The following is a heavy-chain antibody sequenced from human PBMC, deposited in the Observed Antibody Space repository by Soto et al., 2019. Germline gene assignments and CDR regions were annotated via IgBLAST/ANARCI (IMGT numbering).Heavy chain of an antibody. CDR1: GFFFQNYA. CDR2: IFYDGSND. CDR3: ARAMTMTLARIFGMDV. Sequence: GGSLRLSCAGSGFFFQNYAMHWVRLAPGKGLEWVAYIFYDGSNDNYAESVKGRFTVSRDNSEGMLYLQMNNLRVEDTGVYFCARAMTMTLARIFGMDVWGPGTTVTVSS. D-gene: IGHD3-3*01. J-gene: IGHJ6*02. V-gene: IGHV3-33*01.